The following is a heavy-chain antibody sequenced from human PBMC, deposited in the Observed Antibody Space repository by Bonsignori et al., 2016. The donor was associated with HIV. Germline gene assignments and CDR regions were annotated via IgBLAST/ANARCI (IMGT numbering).Heavy chain of an antibody. D-gene: IGHD3-22*01. J-gene: IGHJ6*01. V-gene: IGHV3-21*02. CDR2: ISSTSSYI. CDR3: ASKDSSKWTPKAMD. Sequence: EVQLAESGGGLVKPGGSLRLSCAASGLIFSKXSMNWVRQAPGKGLEWVSAISSTSSYIYYADSVKGRFTISRDNAKNSVDLQMNSLRAEDTAVYYCASKDSSKWTPKAMD. CDR1: GLIFSKXS.